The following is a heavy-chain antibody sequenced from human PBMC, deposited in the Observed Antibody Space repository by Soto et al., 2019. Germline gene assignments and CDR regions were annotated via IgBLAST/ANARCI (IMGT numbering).Heavy chain of an antibody. V-gene: IGHV3-7*01. J-gene: IGHJ4*02. CDR1: GFTFGGHW. Sequence: GGSLRLSCAASGFTFGGHWMSWVRQAPGKGLEWVANINEAGSETYYGDSVKGRFTISRDNAKNSLYLQMNSLSAEDTAFYYCVRGASWGQGTLVTVSS. CDR3: VRGAS. CDR2: INEAGSET.